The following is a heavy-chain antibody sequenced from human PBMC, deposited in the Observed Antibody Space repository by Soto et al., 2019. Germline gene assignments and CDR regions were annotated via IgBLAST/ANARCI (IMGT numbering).Heavy chain of an antibody. Sequence: GASVKVSCKASGYTFTSYAMHWVRQAPGQRLEWMGWINAGNGNTKYSQKFQGRVTITRDTSASTAYMELSSLRSEDTAVYYCARDENYYGSGSYSYYYCYMDVWGKGTTVTVSS. CDR1: GYTFTSYA. D-gene: IGHD3-10*01. CDR2: INAGNGNT. V-gene: IGHV1-3*01. J-gene: IGHJ6*03. CDR3: ARDENYYGSGSYSYYYCYMDV.